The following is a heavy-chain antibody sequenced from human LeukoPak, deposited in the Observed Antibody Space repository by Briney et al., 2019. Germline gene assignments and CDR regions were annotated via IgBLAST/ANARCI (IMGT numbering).Heavy chain of an antibody. CDR1: GGSFSGYY. Sequence: SETLSLTCAVYGGSFSGYYWSWIRQPPGKGLEWIGEINHSGSTNYNPSLKSRVTISVDTSKNQFSLKLSSVTAADTAVYYCAGGYDSERFDYWGQGTLVTVSS. CDR3: AGGYDSERFDY. J-gene: IGHJ4*02. V-gene: IGHV4-34*01. D-gene: IGHD5-12*01. CDR2: INHSGST.